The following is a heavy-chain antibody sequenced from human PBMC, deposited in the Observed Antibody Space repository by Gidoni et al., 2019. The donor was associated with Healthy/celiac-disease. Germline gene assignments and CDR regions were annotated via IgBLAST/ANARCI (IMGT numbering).Heavy chain of an antibody. CDR3: ARGGDITMIVVVTFDY. CDR1: GRSFSGYY. D-gene: IGHD3-22*01. J-gene: IGHJ4*02. Sequence: QVQLQQWGAGLLKPSETLSLTCAVYGRSFSGYYWSWIRPPPGKGLEWIGEINHSGSTNYNPSLKSRVTISVDTSKNQFSLKLSSVTAADTAVYYCARGGDITMIVVVTFDYWGQGTLVTVSS. CDR2: INHSGST. V-gene: IGHV4-34*01.